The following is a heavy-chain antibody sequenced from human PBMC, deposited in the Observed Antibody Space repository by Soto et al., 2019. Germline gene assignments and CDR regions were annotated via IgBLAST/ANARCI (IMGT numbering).Heavy chain of an antibody. CDR2: ISTSGTT. Sequence: PSETLSLTCTVSGASISSYFWTWIRQAAGKGLDWIGRISTSGTTSYNPSLKSRVTMSLDTSENHFSLNLSSVTAADTAVYYCARVLAIFGVVIDWFDPWGQGTLVTVSS. V-gene: IGHV4-4*07. CDR3: ARVLAIFGVVIDWFDP. CDR1: GASISSYF. D-gene: IGHD3-3*01. J-gene: IGHJ5*02.